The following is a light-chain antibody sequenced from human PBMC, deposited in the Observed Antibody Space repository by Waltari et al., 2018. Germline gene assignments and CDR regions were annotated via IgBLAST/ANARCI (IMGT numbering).Light chain of an antibody. Sequence: DIQLTQSPSSLSASVGDRVTITCQASQDIRGCLKWYQQKTGKAPKLLIYDVSILATGVPSGFSGSGSGTDYTFTISSLQPEDIATYYCQQYYNLPTFGQGTKLEI. V-gene: IGKV1-33*01. CDR1: QDIRGC. CDR2: DVS. CDR3: QQYYNLPT. J-gene: IGKJ2*01.